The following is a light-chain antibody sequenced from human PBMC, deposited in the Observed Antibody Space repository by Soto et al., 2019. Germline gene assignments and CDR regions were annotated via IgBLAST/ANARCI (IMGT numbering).Light chain of an antibody. CDR2: SNN. CDR3: AAWDASLNGYV. J-gene: IGLJ1*01. CDR1: SSNIGSNT. Sequence: QSVLTQPPSASGTPGQRVTISCSGSSSNIGSNTINWYQQLPVTAHTILTYSNNQRPSGVTDRFSGSAYGNSASLAISGLPSEDEADYYCAAWDASLNGYVFGTGTKVTVL. V-gene: IGLV1-44*01.